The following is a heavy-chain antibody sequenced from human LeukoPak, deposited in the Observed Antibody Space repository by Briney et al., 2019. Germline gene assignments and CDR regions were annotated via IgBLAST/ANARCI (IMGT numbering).Heavy chain of an antibody. D-gene: IGHD3-10*01. V-gene: IGHV3-7*01. Sequence: GGSLRLSCSASGFTFSTYWMSWVRQAPGRGLEWVANMKRDGSEIYYVDSVKGRFTISGDNAKSTLYLQMNSLRVEDTAVYYCARDIVIGSGTYLDWGQGTLVTVSS. CDR1: GFTFSTYW. CDR3: ARDIVIGSGTYLD. J-gene: IGHJ4*02. CDR2: MKRDGSEI.